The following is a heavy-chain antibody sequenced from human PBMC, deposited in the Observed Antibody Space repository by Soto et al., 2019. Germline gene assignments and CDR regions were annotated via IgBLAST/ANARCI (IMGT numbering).Heavy chain of an antibody. Sequence: EVQLLESGGGLVQPGGSLRLSCAASGFTFSNYGMSWVRQAPGKGLEWVSGIGGSGGGTYYADSVKGRSTISRDNSKNTLSLQMNSLRAEDTAVYYCAKGVWCGYNGDSWGQGTLVTVSS. CDR2: IGGSGGGT. D-gene: IGHD3-3*01. CDR1: GFTFSNYG. CDR3: AKGVWCGYNGDS. J-gene: IGHJ4*02. V-gene: IGHV3-23*01.